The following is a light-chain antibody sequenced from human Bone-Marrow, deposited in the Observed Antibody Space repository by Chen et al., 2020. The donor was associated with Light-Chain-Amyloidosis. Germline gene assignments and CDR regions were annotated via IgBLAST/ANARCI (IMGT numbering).Light chain of an antibody. CDR2: RDT. CDR1: DLPTKY. Sequence: SYELTQPPSVSVSPGQTARITCSGDDLPTKYAYWYQQKPGQAPVLVRHRDTERPSGISERFSGSSSGTTATLTISGVQAEDEADYHCQPADSSGTYEVIFGGGTKLTVL. V-gene: IGLV3-25*03. CDR3: QPADSSGTYEVI. J-gene: IGLJ2*01.